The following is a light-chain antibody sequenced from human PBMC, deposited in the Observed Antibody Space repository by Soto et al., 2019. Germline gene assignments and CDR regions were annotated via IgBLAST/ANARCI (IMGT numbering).Light chain of an antibody. CDR3: AAWDDSLSGRL. V-gene: IGLV2-14*03. CDR1: NDDIGDYNY. Sequence: QSALTQPASVSGSPGQSITISCTGSNDDIGDYNYVSWYQQHPGKAPKLMIYDVTNRPSGVSDRFSGSKSGNTASLAISGLRSEDEADYYCAAWDDSLSGRLFGGGTKLTVL. J-gene: IGLJ2*01. CDR2: DVT.